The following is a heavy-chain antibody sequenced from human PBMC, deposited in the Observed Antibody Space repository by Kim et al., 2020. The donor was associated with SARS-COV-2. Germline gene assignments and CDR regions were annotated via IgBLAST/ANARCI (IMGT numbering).Heavy chain of an antibody. D-gene: IGHD1-26*01. CDR2: INTGNGNT. Sequence: ASVKVSCKASGYTFPSYAMHWVRQAPGQRLEWMGWINTGNGNTRYSQKFQGRVTITRDTSARTAYMELSRLRSEDAAVYYCARVGMYAEWELPYFDYWGQGTLVTVSS. J-gene: IGHJ4*02. CDR1: GYTFPSYA. CDR3: ARVGMYAEWELPYFDY. V-gene: IGHV1-3*04.